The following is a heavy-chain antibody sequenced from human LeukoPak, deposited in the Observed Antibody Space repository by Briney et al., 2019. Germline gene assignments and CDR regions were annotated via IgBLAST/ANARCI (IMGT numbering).Heavy chain of an antibody. CDR2: ISGNGDNT. CDR3: AKGSCYDSSGTYYFDY. V-gene: IGHV3-23*01. CDR1: GFTLNNAW. D-gene: IGHD3-22*01. Sequence: GGSLRLSCAASGFTLNNAWMNWVRQAPGKGLEWVSAISGNGDNTYYADSVKGRFTISRDNSKNTLYLQMNSLRAEDTALYYCAKGSCYDSSGTYYFDYWGQGTLVTVSS. J-gene: IGHJ4*02.